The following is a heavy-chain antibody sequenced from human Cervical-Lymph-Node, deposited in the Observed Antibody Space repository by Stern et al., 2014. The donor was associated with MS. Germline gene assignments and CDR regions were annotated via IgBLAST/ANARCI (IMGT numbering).Heavy chain of an antibody. CDR1: GHPLSELA. J-gene: IGHJ4*02. CDR2: VDPEEGET. V-gene: IGHV1-24*01. Sequence: VQLLESGAEVKKPGASVTVSCNVSGHPLSELAIHWLRQLPTSGLEWLGQVDPEEGETVYAKRLQGRLTMTEDTNTGTAYMTLTALTSDDTAVYYCATDRGVKWGPGTLVAVSS. CDR3: ATDRGVK. D-gene: IGHD3-10*01.